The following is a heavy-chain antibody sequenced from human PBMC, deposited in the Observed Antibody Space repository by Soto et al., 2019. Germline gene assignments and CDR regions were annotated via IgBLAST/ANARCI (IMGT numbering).Heavy chain of an antibody. D-gene: IGHD2-15*01. V-gene: IGHV3-23*01. Sequence: EVQLLESGGGLVQPGGSLRLSCAASGFTFSSSAMSWVRQAPGKGLEWVSTISGSGGSAYYADSVKGRFTISRDNSKNTLYLQMNSLRAEDTALYYCAIGAARSGGSCRNDYWGQGTLVTVSS. CDR2: ISGSGGSA. CDR1: GFTFSSSA. J-gene: IGHJ4*02. CDR3: AIGAARSGGSCRNDY.